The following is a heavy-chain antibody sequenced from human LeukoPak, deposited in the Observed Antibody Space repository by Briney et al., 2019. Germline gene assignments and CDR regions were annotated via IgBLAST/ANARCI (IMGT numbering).Heavy chain of an antibody. J-gene: IGHJ3*02. CDR2: IYYSGST. CDR3: ARDYYDSSGYYPGAFDI. V-gene: IGHV4-30-4*01. CDR1: GGSISSGDYY. Sequence: SQTLSLTCTVSGGSISSGDYYRSWIRQPPGKGLEWIGYIYYSGSTYYNPSLKSRVTISVDTSKNQFSLTLSSVTAADTAVYYCARDYYDSSGYYPGAFDIWGQGTMVTVSS. D-gene: IGHD3-22*01.